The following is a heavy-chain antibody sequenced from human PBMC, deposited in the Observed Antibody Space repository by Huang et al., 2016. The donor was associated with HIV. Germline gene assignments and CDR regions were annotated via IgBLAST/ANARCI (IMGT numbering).Heavy chain of an antibody. Sequence: QVQLVESGGGVVQPGRSVRLSCAASGFTFNSYAIDWVRQAPGKGLEWVAVTSSDGSKKYYADAVRGRFTISRDNSNNTLYLQMHSLRPEDTAIYYCARESPPSRVVVGGALDIWGQGTMVTVSS. CDR2: TSSDGSKK. D-gene: IGHD3-22*01. CDR3: ARESPPSRVVVGGALDI. CDR1: GFTFNSYA. J-gene: IGHJ3*02. V-gene: IGHV3-30-3*01.